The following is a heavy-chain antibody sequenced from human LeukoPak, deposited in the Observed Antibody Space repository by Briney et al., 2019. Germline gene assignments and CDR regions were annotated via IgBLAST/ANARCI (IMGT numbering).Heavy chain of an antibody. CDR1: GFNFNNYA. D-gene: IGHD6-13*01. Sequence: PGGSLRLSCAASGFNFNNYAMSWVRQAPGKGLEWVSSISNIGGNTYYADSVKGRFTISRDNSKNTLYLQMNSLRAEDTAVYYCAKETYSSHPKPYDYWGQGTLVTVSS. CDR3: AKETYSSHPKPYDY. V-gene: IGHV3-23*01. CDR2: ISNIGGNT. J-gene: IGHJ4*02.